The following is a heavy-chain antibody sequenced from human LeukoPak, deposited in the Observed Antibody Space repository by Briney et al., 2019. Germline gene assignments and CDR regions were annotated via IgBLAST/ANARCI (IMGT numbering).Heavy chain of an antibody. CDR2: ISAYNGNT. CDR3: ARGEFYDSSGSFDY. Sequence: ASVKVSCKASGYTFTSYGISWVRQPPGQGLEWMGWISAYNGNTNYAQKLQGRVTMTTDTSTSTAYMELRSLRSDDTAVYYCARGEFYDSSGSFDYWGQGTLVTVSS. D-gene: IGHD3-22*01. J-gene: IGHJ4*02. V-gene: IGHV1-18*01. CDR1: GYTFTSYG.